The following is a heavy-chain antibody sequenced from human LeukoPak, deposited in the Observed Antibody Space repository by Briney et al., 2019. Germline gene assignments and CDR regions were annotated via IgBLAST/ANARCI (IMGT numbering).Heavy chain of an antibody. CDR3: AKARYSSLYYFDY. J-gene: IGHJ4*02. Sequence: GGSLRLSCAASGFTFSSYGMSWVRQAPGKELEWVSSISSSDTTYFADSVKGRFTISRDNSKNTLYLQMNSLRAEDTAVYFCAKARYSSLYYFDYWGQGTLVPVSS. V-gene: IGHV3-23*01. CDR1: GFTFSSYG. CDR2: ISSSDTT. D-gene: IGHD6-13*01.